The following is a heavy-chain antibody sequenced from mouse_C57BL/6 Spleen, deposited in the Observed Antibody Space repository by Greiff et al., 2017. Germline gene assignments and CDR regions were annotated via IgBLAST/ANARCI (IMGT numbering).Heavy chain of an antibody. J-gene: IGHJ4*01. V-gene: IGHV1-69*01. D-gene: IGHD1-1*01. Sequence: QVQLQQPGAELVMPGASVKLSCKASGYTFTSYWMHWVKQRPGQGLEWIGEIDPSDSYTNYNQKFKGKSTLTVDKSSSTAYMQLSSLTSEDSAVYYCARRGYYGSSYYAMDYWGQGTSGTVSS. CDR2: IDPSDSYT. CDR1: GYTFTSYW. CDR3: ARRGYYGSSYYAMDY.